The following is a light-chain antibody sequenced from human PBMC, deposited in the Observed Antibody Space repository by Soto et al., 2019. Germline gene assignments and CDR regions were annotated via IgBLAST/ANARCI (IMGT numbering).Light chain of an antibody. CDR2: KAS. CDR1: QSTSSW. J-gene: IGKJ1*01. Sequence: DIKAATCPSTLSAPVGGRVTITCRASQSTSSWLALYQQKPGKAPKLLIYKASSLESGVPSRFSGSGSGTEFTLTISSLQPDDFATYYCQQSNCYTWPFCQGTKVDI. V-gene: IGKV1-5*03. CDR3: QQSNCYTWP.